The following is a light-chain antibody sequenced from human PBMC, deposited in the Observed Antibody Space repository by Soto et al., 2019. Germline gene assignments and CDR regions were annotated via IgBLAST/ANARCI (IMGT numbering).Light chain of an antibody. CDR2: EVN. CDR1: SSDVGGYNY. CDR3: SSYAGSSNV. Sequence: QSALTQPPSASGSPGQSVAISCTGTSSDVGGYNYVSWYQQHPGKAPKLMIYEVNNRPSGVPDRFSGSKSGNTASLTVSGLQAEDDAYYYCSSYAGSSNVFGTGTKLTVL. J-gene: IGLJ1*01. V-gene: IGLV2-8*01.